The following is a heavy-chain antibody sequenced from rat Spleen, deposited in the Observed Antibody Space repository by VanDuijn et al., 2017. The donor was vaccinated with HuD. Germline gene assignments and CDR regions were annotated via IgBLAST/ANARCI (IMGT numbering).Heavy chain of an antibody. CDR3: ARAYTNHWYFDF. V-gene: IGHV5-17*01. CDR2: IIYDGSST. CDR1: GFTFSNYA. J-gene: IGHJ1*01. D-gene: IGHD1-10*01. Sequence: EVQLVESGGGLVQPGRSLKLSCAASGFTFSNYAMAWVRQAPKKGLEWVATIIYDGSSTYYRDSVKGRFTMSRDNAKSTLYLQRDSLRSEETATYYFARAYTNHWYFDFWGPGTMVTVSS.